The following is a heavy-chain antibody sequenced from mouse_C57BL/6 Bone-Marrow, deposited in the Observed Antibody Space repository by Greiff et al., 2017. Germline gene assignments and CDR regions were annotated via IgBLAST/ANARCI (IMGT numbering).Heavy chain of an antibody. Sequence: VQLVESGPGLVAPSQSLSITCTVSGFSLTSYGVDWVRQSPGKGLEWLGVIWGVGSTKYNSALKSRLSISKDNSKSQVFLKMNSLQTDDTAMYYCARLDSSGTGFAYWGQGTLVTVSA. J-gene: IGHJ3*01. CDR1: GFSLTSYG. CDR3: ARLDSSGTGFAY. D-gene: IGHD3-2*02. V-gene: IGHV2-6*01. CDR2: IWGVGST.